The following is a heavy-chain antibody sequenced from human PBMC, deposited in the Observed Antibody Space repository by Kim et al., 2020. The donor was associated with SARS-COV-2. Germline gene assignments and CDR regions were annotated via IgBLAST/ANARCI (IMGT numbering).Heavy chain of an antibody. CDR1: GGSISSCGYS. D-gene: IGHD3-10*01. V-gene: IGHV4-30-2*01. CDR3: ARGYGSGSSYVMDV. Sequence: SETLSLTCAVSGGSISSCGYSWSWIRQPPGKGLEWMGYIYYSGSTYYNPSLKSRVTISVDRSKNQFSLKLSSVTAADTAVYYFARGYGSGSSYVMDVWG. J-gene: IGHJ6*02. CDR2: IYYSGST.